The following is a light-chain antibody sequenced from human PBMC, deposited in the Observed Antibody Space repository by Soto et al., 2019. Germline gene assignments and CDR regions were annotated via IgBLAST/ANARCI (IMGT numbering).Light chain of an antibody. Sequence: DIQMTQSPSTLSASVGDRVTISCRASQSIQTWLAWYQQKPGKAPNLLIFDASGLAVGVSSRFSGSGSGAEFTLTISSLEADDFATYYCQQYASYPCTFGRGTRLEIK. CDR2: DAS. CDR3: QQYASYPCT. CDR1: QSIQTW. J-gene: IGKJ2*02. V-gene: IGKV1-5*01.